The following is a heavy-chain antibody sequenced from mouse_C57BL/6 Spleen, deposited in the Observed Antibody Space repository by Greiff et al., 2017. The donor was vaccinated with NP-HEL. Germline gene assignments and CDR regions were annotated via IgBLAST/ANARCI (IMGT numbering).Heavy chain of an antibody. CDR1: GYSITSGYY. CDR2: ISDDGNN. CDR3: AGDGEY. Sequence: EVQLQESGPGLVKPSQSLSLTCSVTGYSITSGYYCNWIRQFPGTKLEWMGYISDDGNNNYNPSLKNRITITRDTAKNQCVLKLNSVTNEDTATYYGAGDGEYWGQGTSVTVSS. V-gene: IGHV3-6*01. J-gene: IGHJ4*01.